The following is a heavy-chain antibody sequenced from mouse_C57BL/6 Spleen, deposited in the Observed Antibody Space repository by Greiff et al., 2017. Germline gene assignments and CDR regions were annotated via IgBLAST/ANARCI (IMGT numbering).Heavy chain of an antibody. Sequence: EVKLVESGGGLVQPGGSLSLSCAASGFTFTDYYMSWVRQPPGKALEWLGFIRHKANGSTTEYSASVKGRFTISRDKSQSILYLQMNGLGAEDSATYYCARTGGYGSRHYAMDYWGQGTSVTVSS. CDR2: IRHKANGSTT. CDR3: ARTGGYGSRHYAMDY. D-gene: IGHD1-1*01. CDR1: GFTFTDYY. V-gene: IGHV7-3*01. J-gene: IGHJ4*01.